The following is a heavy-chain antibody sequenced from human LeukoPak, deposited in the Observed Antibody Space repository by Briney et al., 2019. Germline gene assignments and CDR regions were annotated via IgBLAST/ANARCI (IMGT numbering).Heavy chain of an antibody. CDR2: ISSSSSYI. CDR1: GFTFSSYS. D-gene: IGHD2-2*01. J-gene: IGHJ5*02. CDR3: ATSTYHYAFDP. Sequence: GGSLRLSCAASGFTFSSYSMNWVRQAPGKGLEWVSSISSSSSYIYYADSVKGRFTISRDNSKNTLYLQMNSLRAEDTAVYYCATSTYHYAFDPWGQGTLVTVSS. V-gene: IGHV3-21*01.